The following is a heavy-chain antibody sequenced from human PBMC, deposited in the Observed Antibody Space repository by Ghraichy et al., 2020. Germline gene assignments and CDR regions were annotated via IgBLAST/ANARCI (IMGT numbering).Heavy chain of an antibody. CDR1: GFTFSSYA. D-gene: IGHD3-3*01. Sequence: GESLNISCAASGFTFSSYAMSWVRQAPGKGLEWVSAISGSGGSTYYADSVKGRFTISRDNSKNTLYLQMNSLRAEDTAVYYCAKAHYDFWSGYNDGTNWYFDLWGRGTLVTVSS. J-gene: IGHJ2*01. CDR3: AKAHYDFWSGYNDGTNWYFDL. CDR2: ISGSGGST. V-gene: IGHV3-23*01.